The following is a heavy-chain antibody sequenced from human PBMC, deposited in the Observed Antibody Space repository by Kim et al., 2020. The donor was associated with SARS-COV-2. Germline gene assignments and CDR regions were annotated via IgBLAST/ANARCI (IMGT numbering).Heavy chain of an antibody. V-gene: IGHV1-46*03. CDR1: GYTFSDYD. Sequence: ASVKVSCKASGYTFSDYDRQWIRQAPGQGLEWMGMINPSGGSTKYKKKFQGRVTMTRDTSTNTVYMDLSSLTSEDTAIYYCAKGSDWYWGHGTLAT. CDR2: INPSGGST. D-gene: IGHD6-19*01. J-gene: IGHJ4*01. CDR3: AKGSDWY.